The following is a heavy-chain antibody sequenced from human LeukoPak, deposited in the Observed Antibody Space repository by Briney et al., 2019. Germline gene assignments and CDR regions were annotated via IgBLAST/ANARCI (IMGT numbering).Heavy chain of an antibody. CDR1: GFTFSSYG. CDR2: ISYDGSNK. D-gene: IGHD6-19*01. CDR3: AKDTGYSSGWYAPFGFDP. Sequence: GGSLRLSCAASGFTFSSYGMHWVRQAPGKGLEWVAVISYDGSNKYYADSVKGRFTISRDNSKNTLYLQMNSLRAEDTAVYYCAKDTGYSSGWYAPFGFDPWGQGTLVTVSS. J-gene: IGHJ5*02. V-gene: IGHV3-30*18.